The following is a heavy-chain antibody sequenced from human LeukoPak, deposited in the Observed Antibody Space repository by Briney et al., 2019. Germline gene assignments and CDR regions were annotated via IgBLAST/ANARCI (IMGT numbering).Heavy chain of an antibody. CDR3: ARDPSYDFWSGSLDY. J-gene: IGHJ4*02. Sequence: PGGSLRLSCAASGFTFSSYAMSWVRQAPGKGLEWVSAISGSGGSTYYADSVKGRFTISRDNSKNTLYLQMNSLRPEDTAVFYCARDPSYDFWSGSLDYWGQGTLVTVSS. CDR2: ISGSGGST. D-gene: IGHD3-3*01. V-gene: IGHV3-23*01. CDR1: GFTFSSYA.